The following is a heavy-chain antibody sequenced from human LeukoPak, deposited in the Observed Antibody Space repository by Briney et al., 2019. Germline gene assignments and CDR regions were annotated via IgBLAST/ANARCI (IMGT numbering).Heavy chain of an antibody. D-gene: IGHD2/OR15-2a*01. CDR2: IKQDGSEK. CDR1: GFTFSSYW. J-gene: IGHJ3*02. V-gene: IGHV3-7*01. Sequence: GGSLRLSCAASGFTFSSYWMSWVRQAPGKGLEWVANIKQDGSEKYYVDSVKGRFTISRDNAKNSLYLQMNSLRAEDTAVYYCARDNPEYRDAFDIWGQGTMVTVSS. CDR3: ARDNPEYRDAFDI.